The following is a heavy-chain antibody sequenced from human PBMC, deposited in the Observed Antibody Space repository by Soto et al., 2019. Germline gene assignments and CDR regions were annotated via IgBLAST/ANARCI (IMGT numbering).Heavy chain of an antibody. D-gene: IGHD5-18*01. J-gene: IGHJ4*02. CDR2: ISASNGNT. CDR3: AREALGYSYGAFDY. Sequence: QVHLVQSGAEVKKPGASVKVSCKASGYTFTNYVFSWVRQAPGQGLEWMGWISASNGNTNYAQRLQGRVTMTTDSSTDTAYMELRSLRSDDTAVYYCAREALGYSYGAFDYWGQGTLVTVFS. CDR1: GYTFTNYV. V-gene: IGHV1-18*04.